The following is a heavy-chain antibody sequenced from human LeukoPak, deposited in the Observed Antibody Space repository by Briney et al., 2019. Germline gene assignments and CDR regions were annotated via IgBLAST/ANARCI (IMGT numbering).Heavy chain of an antibody. D-gene: IGHD4-23*01. CDR2: IKHSGSS. J-gene: IGHJ3*02. CDR1: GGSFSVYY. V-gene: IGHV4-34*01. CDR3: ERGLERGYGGNGNDAFDI. Sequence: SQTPSLTCAVYGGSFSVYYWSWIRQPPGDGLEWIGEIKHSGSSNYNPSVKGRVSISVATYKNKFSLKLRSVTAADKAVYYCERGLERGYGGNGNDAFDIWGQGTMVTVSS.